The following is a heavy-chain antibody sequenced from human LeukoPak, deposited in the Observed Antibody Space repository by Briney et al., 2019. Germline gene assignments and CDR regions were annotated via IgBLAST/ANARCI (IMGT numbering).Heavy chain of an antibody. Sequence: GGSLRLSCAASGFTFSSYAMHWVRQAPGKGLEYVSAISSNGGSTYYANSVKGRSTISRDNSKNTLYLQMGSLRAEDMAVYYCARDGTTMVRGVIIPSWFDPWGQGTLVTVSS. CDR2: ISSNGGST. D-gene: IGHD3-10*01. CDR1: GFTFSSYA. CDR3: ARDGTTMVRGVIIPSWFDP. J-gene: IGHJ5*02. V-gene: IGHV3-64*01.